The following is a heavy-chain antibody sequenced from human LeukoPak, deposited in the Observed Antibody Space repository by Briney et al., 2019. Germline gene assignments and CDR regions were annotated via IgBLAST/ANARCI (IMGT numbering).Heavy chain of an antibody. V-gene: IGHV3-48*01. J-gene: IGHJ3*02. CDR2: ISISSNSI. CDR3: ASGGATVTSQDAFDI. CDR1: GFTFSSYA. Sequence: GGSLRLSCAASGFTFSSYAMHWVRQAPGKGLEWVSYISISSNSIYDADSVKGRFTISRDNAKNSLYLQMTSLRADDTAVYYCASGGATVTSQDAFDIWGQGTMVTVSS. D-gene: IGHD4-11*01.